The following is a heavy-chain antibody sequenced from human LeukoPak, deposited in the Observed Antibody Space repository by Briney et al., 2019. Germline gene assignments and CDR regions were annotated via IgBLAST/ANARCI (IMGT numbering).Heavy chain of an antibody. CDR3: ARESGGCTQLDY. CDR1: GYTFTSYY. V-gene: IGHV1-46*01. J-gene: IGHJ4*02. Sequence: GASVKVPCKASGYTFTSYYMHWVRQAPGQGLEWMGIINPSGGSTSYAQKFQGRVTMTRDTSTSTVYMELSSLRSEDTAVYYCARESGGCTQLDYWGQGTLVTVSS. CDR2: INPSGGST. D-gene: IGHD2-15*01.